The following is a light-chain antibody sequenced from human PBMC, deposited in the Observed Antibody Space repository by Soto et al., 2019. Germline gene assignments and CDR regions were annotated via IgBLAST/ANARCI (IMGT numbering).Light chain of an antibody. Sequence: QSALTQPASVSGSPGQSITISCTGTSSNIGGYNYVSWYQQHPGKAPKLIIYDVGSRPSGVSNRFSGSKSANTASLTISGLQAEDEADYYCSSYTSSSTEVFGTGTKVTVL. V-gene: IGLV2-14*03. CDR3: SSYTSSSTEV. CDR2: DVG. J-gene: IGLJ1*01. CDR1: SSNIGGYNY.